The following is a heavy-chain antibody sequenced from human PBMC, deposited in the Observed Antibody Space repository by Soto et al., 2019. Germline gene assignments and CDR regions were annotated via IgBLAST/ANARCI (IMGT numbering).Heavy chain of an antibody. CDR3: AKGHSEYPSTSCDFDL. CDR2: ISWNGGSV. Sequence: EVQLVESGGGLVQPGRSLRLSCAASGFTFDDYAMNWVRQAPGKGLEWVSGISWNGGSVDYADSVKGRFTISRDNAKNTLYLQMNSLRAGDTAPYYCAKGHSEYPSTSCDFDLWGQGTLITVSS. CDR1: GFTFDDYA. D-gene: IGHD6-6*01. J-gene: IGHJ4*02. V-gene: IGHV3-9*01.